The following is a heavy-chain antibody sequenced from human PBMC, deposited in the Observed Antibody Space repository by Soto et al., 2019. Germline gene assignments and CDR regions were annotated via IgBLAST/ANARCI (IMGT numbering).Heavy chain of an antibody. V-gene: IGHV4-38-2*02. Sequence: SETLSLTCSVSGDSIINGYYWAWIRQPPGKGLEWIGSIYHSGTTYYNPSLKSRVTISVDTSKNQFSLKLSSVTAADSAVYYCARDYYGLGSPRSPFFYWGQGTLVTVSS. J-gene: IGHJ4*02. CDR3: ARDYYGLGSPRSPFFY. CDR1: GDSIINGYY. D-gene: IGHD3-10*01. CDR2: IYHSGTT.